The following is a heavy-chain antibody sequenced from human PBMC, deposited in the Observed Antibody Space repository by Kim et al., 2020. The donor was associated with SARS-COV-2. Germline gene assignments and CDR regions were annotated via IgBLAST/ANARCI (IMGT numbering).Heavy chain of an antibody. D-gene: IGHD3-10*01. CDR3: ARASSFRGIGVDY. V-gene: IGHV4-4*09. J-gene: IGHJ4*02. Sequence: YNPARKSRVPISLDTPKSQFSLKLSSVTAADTAVYYCARASSFRGIGVDYWGQGTLVTVSS.